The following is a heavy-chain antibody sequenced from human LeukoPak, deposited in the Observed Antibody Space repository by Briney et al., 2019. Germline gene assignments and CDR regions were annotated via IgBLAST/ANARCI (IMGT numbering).Heavy chain of an antibody. CDR1: GFTFSSYW. D-gene: IGHD5-24*01. CDR3: TRDRGWQQFDY. Sequence: PGGSLRLSCAASGFTFSSYWMHWVRQAPGKGLERVANIKEDGSEKYYVDSVKGRFTISRDNAKNSLYLQMSSLRDDDTAVYYCTRDRGWQQFDYWGQGTLVTVSS. J-gene: IGHJ4*02. CDR2: IKEDGSEK. V-gene: IGHV3-7*01.